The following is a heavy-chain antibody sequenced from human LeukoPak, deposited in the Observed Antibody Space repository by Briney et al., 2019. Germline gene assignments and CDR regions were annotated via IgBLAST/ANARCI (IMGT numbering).Heavy chain of an antibody. CDR1: GYTFTSYD. Sequence: ASVKVSCKASGYTFTSYDINWVRQATGQGLEWMGWMNPNSGNTGYAQKFQGWVTMTRDTSISTAYMELSSLSPDDTAVYYCASEREERGHYDFWSAHAPFDHWGQGTPVTVSS. D-gene: IGHD3-3*01. V-gene: IGHV1-8*01. J-gene: IGHJ4*02. CDR2: MNPNSGNT. CDR3: ASEREERGHYDFWSAHAPFDH.